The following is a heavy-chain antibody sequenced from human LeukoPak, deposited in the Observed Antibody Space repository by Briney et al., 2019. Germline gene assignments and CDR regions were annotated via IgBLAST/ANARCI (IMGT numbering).Heavy chain of an antibody. J-gene: IGHJ4*02. CDR3: ARGGRPLRDY. CDR2: INHSGST. CDR1: GGSISSGGYS. V-gene: IGHV4-30-2*01. D-gene: IGHD1-1*01. Sequence: PSQTLSLTCAVSGGSISSGGYSWSWIRQPPGTGLEWIGEINHSGSTNYNPSLKSRVTISVDTSKNQFSLKLSSVTAADTAVYYCARGGRPLRDYWGQGTLVTVSS.